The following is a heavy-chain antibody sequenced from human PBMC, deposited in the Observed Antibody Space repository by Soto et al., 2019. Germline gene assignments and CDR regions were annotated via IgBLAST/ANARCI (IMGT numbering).Heavy chain of an antibody. V-gene: IGHV1-69*04. CDR3: AREQYYYDSSGHRNDDY. Sequence: SVKVSCKASGGTFSSYTISWVRQARGQGLEWMGRIIPILGIANYAQKFQGRVTITADKSTSIAYMELSSLRSEDTAVYYCAREQYYYDSSGHRNDDYWGQGTLVTVSS. J-gene: IGHJ4*02. D-gene: IGHD3-22*01. CDR1: GGTFSSYT. CDR2: IIPILGIA.